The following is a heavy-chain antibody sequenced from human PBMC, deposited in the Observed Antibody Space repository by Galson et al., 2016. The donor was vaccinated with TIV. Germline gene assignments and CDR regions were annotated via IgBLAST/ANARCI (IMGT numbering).Heavy chain of an antibody. CDR1: GDSISSGSYA. CDR3: ARWGQNFHFYWYFDL. CDR2: IHKSGTT. Sequence: QVQLQESGPGLVKPSQTLSLTCPVSGDSISSGSYAWSWIRQPAEQGLEWPGHIHKSGTTNYKPSLQSRVTLSIATPKNQFSLQLDSVTAADTGVYYCARWGQNFHFYWYFDLWGRGTLVAV. D-gene: IGHD1-7*01. V-gene: IGHV4-61*09. J-gene: IGHJ2*01.